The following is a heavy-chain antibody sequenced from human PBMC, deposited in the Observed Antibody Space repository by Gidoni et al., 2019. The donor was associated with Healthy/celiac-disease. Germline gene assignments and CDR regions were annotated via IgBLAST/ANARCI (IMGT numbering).Heavy chain of an antibody. J-gene: IGHJ4*02. CDR1: GGSISSGGYY. CDR3: ARGSIAALGYYLAFDY. D-gene: IGHD6-6*01. Sequence: QVQLQESGPGLVKPSQTLSLTCTVSGGSISSGGYYWSWIRQHPGKGLEWLGYIYYRGSTYYNPSLKSRVTISVDTSKNQFSLKLSSVTAANTALYYCARGSIAALGYYLAFDYWGQGTLVTVSS. V-gene: IGHV4-31*03. CDR2: IYYRGST.